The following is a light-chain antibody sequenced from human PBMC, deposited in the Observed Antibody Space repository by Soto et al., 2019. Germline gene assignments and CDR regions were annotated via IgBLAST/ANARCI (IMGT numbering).Light chain of an antibody. CDR2: GAS. CDR3: QQRSNWLIT. CDR1: QSVSSN. J-gene: IGKJ5*01. V-gene: IGKV3-15*01. Sequence: EMVMTQSPATLSVSNGERATLSCRASQSVSSNLAWYQQKPVQAPRLLIYGASTRATGIPARFSGSGSGTEFTLTISSLQSEDFAVYYCQQRSNWLITFGQGTRLEIK.